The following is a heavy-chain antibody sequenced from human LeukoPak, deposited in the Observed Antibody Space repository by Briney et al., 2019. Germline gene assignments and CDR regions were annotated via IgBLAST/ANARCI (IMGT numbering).Heavy chain of an antibody. Sequence: PSETLSLTCIVSGGSINIYYWSWIRQPAGKGLEWIGRIYTSGSTNYNPSLKTRVTMSVDTSKNQFSLKLSSVTAADTAVYYCARGPLTVTRGFDPWGQGTLVTVSS. D-gene: IGHD4-17*01. CDR3: ARGPLTVTRGFDP. V-gene: IGHV4-4*07. CDR2: IYTSGST. CDR1: GGSINIYY. J-gene: IGHJ5*02.